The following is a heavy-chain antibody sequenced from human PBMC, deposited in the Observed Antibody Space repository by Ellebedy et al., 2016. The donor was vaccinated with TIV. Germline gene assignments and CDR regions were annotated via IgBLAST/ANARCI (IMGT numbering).Heavy chain of an antibody. J-gene: IGHJ3*02. V-gene: IGHV3-21*01. Sequence: PGGSLRLSCTASGFTFSDYSMNWVRQAPGKGLEWVSSISDFSAYRFYADSVKGRFTISRDNANNSLYLQMDSLRADDTAVYYCARDTVPAALEAFDIWGQGTMVTVSS. D-gene: IGHD2-2*01. CDR2: ISDFSAYR. CDR1: GFTFSDYS. CDR3: ARDTVPAALEAFDI.